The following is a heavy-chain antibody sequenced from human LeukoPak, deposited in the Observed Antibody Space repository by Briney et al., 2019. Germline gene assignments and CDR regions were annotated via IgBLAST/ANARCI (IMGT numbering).Heavy chain of an antibody. CDR2: IYHSGST. CDR1: GGSISSGGYS. Sequence: SETLSLTCAVSGGSISSGGYSWRWIRQPPGKGLEWIGYIYHSGSTYYNPSLKSRVTITVDRSKNQFSLKLSSVTAADTAVYYCAGLYCSSTSCVFDPWGQGTLVTVSS. J-gene: IGHJ5*02. V-gene: IGHV4-30-2*01. CDR3: AGLYCSSTSCVFDP. D-gene: IGHD2-2*01.